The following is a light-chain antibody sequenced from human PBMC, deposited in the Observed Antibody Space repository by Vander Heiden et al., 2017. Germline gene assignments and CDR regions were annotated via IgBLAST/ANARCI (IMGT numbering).Light chain of an antibody. J-gene: IGLJ3*02. V-gene: IGLV3-1*01. Sequence: SYELTQPPSVSVSPGQTASITCSGDKLGEKYACWYQQKPGQSPVLVIYQDSNRPSGIPERFSGSNSGNTATLTISGTQAMDEADYYCQAWDSSTAGWVFGGGTKLTVL. CDR3: QAWDSSTAGWV. CDR1: KLGEKY. CDR2: QDS.